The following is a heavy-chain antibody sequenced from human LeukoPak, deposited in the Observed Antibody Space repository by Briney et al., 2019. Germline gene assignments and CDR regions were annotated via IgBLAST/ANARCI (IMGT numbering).Heavy chain of an antibody. V-gene: IGHV3-74*01. Sequence: GGSLRLSCAASGFTFSRNWMHWVRQAPRKGLVWVARINSYGSTTSYADPVKGRFTISRDNAKNTLYLQMNSLRAEDTAVYYCARDLTYGTGWFDAWGQGTLVTVSS. CDR2: INSYGSTT. J-gene: IGHJ5*02. D-gene: IGHD3-10*01. CDR1: GFTFSRNW. CDR3: ARDLTYGTGWFDA.